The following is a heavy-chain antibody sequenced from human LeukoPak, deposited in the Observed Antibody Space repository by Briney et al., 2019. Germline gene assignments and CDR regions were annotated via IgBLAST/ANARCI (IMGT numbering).Heavy chain of an antibody. Sequence: AGGSLRLSCAASGFTFSSYEMNWVRQAPRKGLEWVSYISSSGSTIYYADSVKGRFTISRDNAKNSLYLQMNSLRAEDTAVYYCARDYGDYDFFDYWGQGTLVTVSS. D-gene: IGHD4-17*01. J-gene: IGHJ4*02. CDR1: GFTFSSYE. CDR2: ISSSGSTI. V-gene: IGHV3-48*03. CDR3: ARDYGDYDFFDY.